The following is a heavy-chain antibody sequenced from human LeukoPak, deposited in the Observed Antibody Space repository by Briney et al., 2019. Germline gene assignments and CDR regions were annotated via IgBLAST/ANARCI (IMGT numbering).Heavy chain of an antibody. V-gene: IGHV3-23*01. Sequence: GGSLTLFCAASGFTFSSYDMSWVRQAPGRGLEWVSDISGSGCSTYYGDSVKGRLTISRDNDKHSLYLQMNSLRAEDTGLYYCAKDILGGYYYDSSRVFDIWGQGTMVTVSS. CDR1: GFTFSSYD. J-gene: IGHJ3*02. CDR3: AKDILGGYYYDSSRVFDI. CDR2: ISGSGCST. D-gene: IGHD3-22*01.